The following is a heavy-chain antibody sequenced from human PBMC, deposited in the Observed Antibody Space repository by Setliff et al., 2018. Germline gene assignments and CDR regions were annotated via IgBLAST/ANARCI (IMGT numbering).Heavy chain of an antibody. D-gene: IGHD3-3*01. V-gene: IGHV1-69*10. Sequence: SVKVSCKASGGTFSSYAISWVRQAPGQGLEWMGGIIPILGIANYAQKFQGRVTITADESTSTAYMELSSLRSEDTAVYYCARAMTTYYNFWSGYGHYYGMDVWGQGTTVTVSS. CDR2: IIPILGIA. CDR3: ARAMTTYYNFWSGYGHYYGMDV. J-gene: IGHJ6*02. CDR1: GGTFSSYA.